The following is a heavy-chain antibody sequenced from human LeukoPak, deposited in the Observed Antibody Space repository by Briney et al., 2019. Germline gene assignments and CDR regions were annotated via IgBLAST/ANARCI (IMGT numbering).Heavy chain of an antibody. J-gene: IGHJ6*02. CDR1: GFTVSSNH. Sequence: GGSLRLSCAASGFTVSSNHMSWVRQAPGKGLEWVSVIYSGGSTYHADSVKGRFTISRDNSKNTLYLQMNSLRAEDTAVYYCARGSGGYYDSGRRYYYGMDVWGQGTTVTVSS. CDR3: ARGSGGYYDSGRRYYYGMDV. D-gene: IGHD3-22*01. CDR2: IYSGGST. V-gene: IGHV3-66*01.